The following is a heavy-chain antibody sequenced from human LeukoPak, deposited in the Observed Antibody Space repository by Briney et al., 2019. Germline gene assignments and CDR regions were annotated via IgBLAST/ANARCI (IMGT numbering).Heavy chain of an antibody. CDR2: IYYSGST. CDR3: ARMKLRITMVRGVIIGGFDP. Sequence: SETLSLTCTVSGGSISSSSYYWGWIRQPPGKGLEWIGSIYYSGSTNYNPSLKSRVTIPVDTSKNQFSLKLSSVTAADTAVYYCARMKLRITMVRGVIIGGFDPWGQGTLVTVSS. V-gene: IGHV4-39*07. D-gene: IGHD3-10*01. J-gene: IGHJ5*02. CDR1: GGSISSSSYY.